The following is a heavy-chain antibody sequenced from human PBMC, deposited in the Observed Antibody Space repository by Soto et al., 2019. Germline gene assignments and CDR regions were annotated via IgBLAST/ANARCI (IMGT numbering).Heavy chain of an antibody. CDR3: ATDALLFSGPYRPPRFDY. CDR2: ISDDGSNQ. CDR1: GFTFSRYG. D-gene: IGHD3-16*02. V-gene: IGHV3-30*03. Sequence: GGSLRLSCAASGFTFSRYGMHWVRQAPGKGLEWVALISDDGSNQDYADSVKGRFTISRDNSKNTLYLQMDGLRAEDTALYYCATDALLFSGPYRPPRFDYWGLGTLVTVSS. J-gene: IGHJ4*02.